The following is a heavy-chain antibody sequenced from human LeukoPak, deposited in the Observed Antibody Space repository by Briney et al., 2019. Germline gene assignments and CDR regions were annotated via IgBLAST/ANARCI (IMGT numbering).Heavy chain of an antibody. Sequence: ASVKVSCKASGYSFTSYDINWVRQATGQGLEWMGWMNPNSGNTGYAQKFQGRVTMTRNTSISTAYMELSSLRSEDTAVYYCAKRKAGGYYYDSSGYGAFDIWGQGTMATVSS. V-gene: IGHV1-8*01. CDR2: MNPNSGNT. CDR1: GYSFTSYD. CDR3: AKRKAGGYYYDSSGYGAFDI. D-gene: IGHD3-22*01. J-gene: IGHJ3*02.